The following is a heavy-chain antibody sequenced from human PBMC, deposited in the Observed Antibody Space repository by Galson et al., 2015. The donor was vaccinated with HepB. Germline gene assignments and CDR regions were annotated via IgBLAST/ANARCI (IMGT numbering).Heavy chain of an antibody. CDR2: ISSSDTIT. CDR1: GFTFSSHE. CDR3: ARAGYYDSSVYYGMDV. V-gene: IGHV3-48*03. Sequence: SLRLSCAASGFTFSSHEMNWVRQAPGKGLEWVSYISSSDTITYYADSVKGRFTISRDNAKNSLYLQMNSLRAEDTAVYYCARAGYYDSSVYYGMDVWGQGSMVTVSS. D-gene: IGHD3-22*01. J-gene: IGHJ6*02.